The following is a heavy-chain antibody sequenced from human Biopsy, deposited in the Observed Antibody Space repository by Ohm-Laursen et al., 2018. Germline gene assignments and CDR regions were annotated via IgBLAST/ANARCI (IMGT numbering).Heavy chain of an antibody. CDR2: IFYGGIT. V-gene: IGHV4-39*01. J-gene: IGHJ5*02. CDR1: GGSIRSETNY. CDR3: ARHPTGFWFDP. Sequence: TLSLTCIVSGGSIRSETNYWGWIRQPPGKGLEWIGSIFYGGITYYNPSLKSRVTISVDTSKNQFSLNLSSVTGADTAVYYCARHPTGFWFDPWGQGTLVTVSS.